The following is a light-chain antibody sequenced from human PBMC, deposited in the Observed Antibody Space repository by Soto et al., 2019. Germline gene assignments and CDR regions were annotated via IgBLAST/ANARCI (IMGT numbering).Light chain of an antibody. V-gene: IGLV2-14*01. Sequence: QSVLTQPTSVSGSPGQSITISCTGTSSDVGGYNYVSWYQQYPGKAPKVIIYEVNKRPSGVPDRFSGSKSGNTASLAITGLQAEDEGDYYCQSYDSTLSARYVFGTGTKVTVL. CDR1: SSDVGGYNY. J-gene: IGLJ1*01. CDR3: QSYDSTLSARYV. CDR2: EVN.